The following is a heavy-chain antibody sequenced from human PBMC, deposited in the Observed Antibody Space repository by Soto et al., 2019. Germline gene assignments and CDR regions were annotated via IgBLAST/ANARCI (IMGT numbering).Heavy chain of an antibody. D-gene: IGHD2-8*01. Sequence: QVQLVQSGAEVKKPGSSVKVSCKASGGTFSSYAISWVRQAPGQGLEWMGGIIPIFGTANYAQKFQGRVTITADESTSTAYMELRSLRSEDTAVYYCARYCTNGVCYGTYYYYGMDVWGQGTTVTVSS. CDR1: GGTFSSYA. V-gene: IGHV1-69*01. CDR2: IIPIFGTA. J-gene: IGHJ6*02. CDR3: ARYCTNGVCYGTYYYYGMDV.